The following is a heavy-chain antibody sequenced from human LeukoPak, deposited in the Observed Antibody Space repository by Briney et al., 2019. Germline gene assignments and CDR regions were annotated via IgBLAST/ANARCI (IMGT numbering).Heavy chain of an antibody. V-gene: IGHV4-39*01. J-gene: IGHJ3*02. CDR3: ARHRSYYDSSGYLDAFDI. Sequence: SETLSLTCTVSGGSISSSSYYWGWIRQPPGKGLEWIGSIYYSGSTYYNPSLKSRVTISVDTSKNQFSLKLSSVTAADTAVYYCARHRSYYDSSGYLDAFDIWGQGTMVTVSS. CDR1: GGSISSSSYY. CDR2: IYYSGST. D-gene: IGHD3-22*01.